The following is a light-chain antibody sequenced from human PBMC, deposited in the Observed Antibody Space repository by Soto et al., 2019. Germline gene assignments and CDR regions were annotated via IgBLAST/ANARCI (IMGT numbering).Light chain of an antibody. CDR3: QKFSAVPT. CDR2: AAS. V-gene: IGKV1-27*01. Sequence: DIQMTQSPSSLSASVGDRVTITCRASQAIYNYLAWYQQKPGKVPTLLISAASTLQSGVPSRFSGGGSGTDFTLPISSLQPEDVATYDGQKFSAVPTFGGGTKV. J-gene: IGKJ4*01. CDR1: QAIYNY.